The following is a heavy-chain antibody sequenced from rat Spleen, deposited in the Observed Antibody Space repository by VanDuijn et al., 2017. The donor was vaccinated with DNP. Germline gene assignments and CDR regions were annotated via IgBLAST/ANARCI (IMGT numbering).Heavy chain of an antibody. Sequence: QVQLQQSGAELAKPGSSVMISCKASGYTFTSYFITWIKQTTGQGLDYIGYINTGSGGSKYNEKFKGKATLTVDQSSSTAFMELSSLTPDDSAVYYCARDYGYNLYAMDAWGQGTSVTVSS. J-gene: IGHJ4*01. D-gene: IGHD1-9*01. CDR3: ARDYGYNLYAMDA. CDR1: GYTFTSYF. V-gene: IGHV1-43*01. CDR2: INTGSGGS.